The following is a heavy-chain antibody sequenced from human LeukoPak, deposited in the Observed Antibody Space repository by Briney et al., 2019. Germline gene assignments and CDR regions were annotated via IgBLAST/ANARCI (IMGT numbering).Heavy chain of an antibody. CDR1: GYTFTGYY. CDR2: INPNSGGT. CDR3: ARGDDSSGYPLGY. V-gene: IGHV1-2*02. Sequence: ASVKVSCKASGYTFTGYYMYWVRQAPGQGLEWMGWINPNSGGTNYAQKFQGRVTMTRDTSISTAYMELSRLRSDDTAVYYCARGDDSSGYPLGYWGQGTLVTVSS. J-gene: IGHJ4*02. D-gene: IGHD3-22*01.